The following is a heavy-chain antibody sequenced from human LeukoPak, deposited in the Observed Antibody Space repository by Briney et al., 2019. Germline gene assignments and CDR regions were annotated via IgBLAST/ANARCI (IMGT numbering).Heavy chain of an antibody. CDR1: GYSISSGYY. D-gene: IGHD2-8*02. V-gene: IGHV4-38-2*02. CDR3: ARDRAGYWADY. Sequence: KPSETLSLTCTVSGYSISSGYYWGWIRQPPGKGLEWTGSIDHSGSTYYNPSLKSRITISVDTSKNQFSLKLSSVTAADTAVYYCARDRAGYWADYWGQGILVTVSS. J-gene: IGHJ4*02. CDR2: IDHSGST.